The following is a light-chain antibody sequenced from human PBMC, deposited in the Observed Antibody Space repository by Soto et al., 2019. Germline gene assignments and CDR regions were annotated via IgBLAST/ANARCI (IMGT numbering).Light chain of an antibody. CDR3: QQYSYFPLT. Sequence: DIQMTQSPSTLSASVADRVTITCRASQGISSWLAWYQQKPGKAPKLMINKASSLESGVPSRFSGSRSGTEFTLTISSLQPDDFATYYCQQYSYFPLTFGGGTKVQIK. J-gene: IGKJ4*01. CDR2: KAS. V-gene: IGKV1-5*03. CDR1: QGISSW.